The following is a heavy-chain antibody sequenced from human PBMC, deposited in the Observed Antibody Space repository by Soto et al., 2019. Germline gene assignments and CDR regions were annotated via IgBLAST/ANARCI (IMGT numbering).Heavy chain of an antibody. D-gene: IGHD2-15*01. J-gene: IGHJ6*02. V-gene: IGHV3-30*18. CDR2: ISYDGSNK. Sequence: GGSLRLSCAASGFTFSSYGMHWVRQAPGKWLEWVAVISYDGSNKYYADSVKGRFTISRDNSKNTLYLQMNSLRAEDTAVYYCAKDILVVTLGYGMDVWGQGTTVTVSS. CDR3: AKDILVVTLGYGMDV. CDR1: GFTFSSYG.